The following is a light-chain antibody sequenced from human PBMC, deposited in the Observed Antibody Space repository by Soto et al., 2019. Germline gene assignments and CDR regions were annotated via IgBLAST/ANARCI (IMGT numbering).Light chain of an antibody. V-gene: IGLV2-8*01. J-gene: IGLJ1*01. CDR2: DVS. Sequence: QSGLTQPPSASGSPGQSVTISCTGTSSDVGRYNFVSWYQHHPGKAPKLMIYDVSQRPSGVPDRFSGSKSGNTASLTVSGLQAQDEDDYYCNSYADTTTYVSATGTKVAVL. CDR3: NSYADTTTYV. CDR1: SSDVGRYNF.